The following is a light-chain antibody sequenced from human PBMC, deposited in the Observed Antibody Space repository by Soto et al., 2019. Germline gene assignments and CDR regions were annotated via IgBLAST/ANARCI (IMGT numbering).Light chain of an antibody. Sequence: ENVLTQSSGTLSLSPGERVTLSCRASQSVASSYLAWYQQKPGQAPRLLIYSASSRATGIPDRFSGSGSGTDFTLTISRLEPEDFAVYYCQQYGSSPWTFGQGTKVEIK. J-gene: IGKJ1*01. V-gene: IGKV3-20*01. CDR2: SAS. CDR3: QQYGSSPWT. CDR1: QSVASSY.